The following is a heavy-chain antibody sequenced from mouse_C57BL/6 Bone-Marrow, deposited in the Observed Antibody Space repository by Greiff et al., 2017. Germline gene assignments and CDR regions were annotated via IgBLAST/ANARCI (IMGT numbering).Heavy chain of an antibody. V-gene: IGHV5-9-1*02. Sequence: EVKVEESGEGLVKPGGSLKLSCAASGFTFSSYAMSWVRQTPEKRLEWVAYISSGGDYIYYADTVKGRFTISRDNARNTLYLQMSSLKSEDTAMYYCTRGGYPWYFDVWGTGTTVTVSS. J-gene: IGHJ1*03. CDR2: ISSGGDYI. CDR1: GFTFSSYA. D-gene: IGHD2-14*01. CDR3: TRGGYPWYFDV.